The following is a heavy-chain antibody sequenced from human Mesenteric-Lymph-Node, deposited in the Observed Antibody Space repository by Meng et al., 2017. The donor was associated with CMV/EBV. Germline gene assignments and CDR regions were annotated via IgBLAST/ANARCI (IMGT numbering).Heavy chain of an antibody. CDR3: ASRPGEAAAGQPGAFDI. CDR1: GFTFSSYA. J-gene: IGHJ3*02. V-gene: IGHV3-30-3*01. CDR2: ISYDGSNK. Sequence: GSLRLSCAASGFTFSSYAMHWVRQAPGKGLEWVAVISYDGSNKYYADSVKGRFTISRDNSKNTLYLQMNSLRAEDTAVYYCASRPGEAAAGQPGAFDIWGQGTMVTVSS. D-gene: IGHD6-13*01.